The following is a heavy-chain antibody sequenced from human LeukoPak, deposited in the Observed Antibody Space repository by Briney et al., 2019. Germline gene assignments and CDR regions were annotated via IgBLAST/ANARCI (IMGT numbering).Heavy chain of an antibody. CDR2: MNPNSGNT. CDR1: GYTFTSYD. D-gene: IGHD6-6*01. V-gene: IGHV1-8*01. J-gene: IGHJ4*02. CDR3: ARGPQHSSSSARYSPSTAYYFDY. Sequence: ASVKVSCKASGYTFTSYDINWVRQATGQGLEWMGWMNPNSGNTGYAQKFQGRVTMTRNTSISTAYMELSSLRSEDTAVYYCARGPQHSSSSARYSPSTAYYFDYWGQGTLVTVSS.